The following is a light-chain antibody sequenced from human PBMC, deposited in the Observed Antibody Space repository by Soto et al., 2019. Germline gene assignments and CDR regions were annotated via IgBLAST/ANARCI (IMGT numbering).Light chain of an antibody. CDR1: QSISSY. Sequence: DIQMTQSPSSLSASVGDRVTITCRASQSISSYLNWYQQKPGKAPKLLIYAASSLQSGVPSRFSGSGSGTDFTPTISSLQPEDFATYYCQQSYSPRTFGPGTKVDIK. CDR2: AAS. CDR3: QQSYSPRT. V-gene: IGKV1-39*01. J-gene: IGKJ3*01.